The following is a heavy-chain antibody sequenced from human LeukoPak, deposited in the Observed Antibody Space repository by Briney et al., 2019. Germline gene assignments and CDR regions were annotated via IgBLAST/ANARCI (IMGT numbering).Heavy chain of an antibody. Sequence: PSETLSLTCTVSGGSISSSSYYWGWVRQPPGKGLEWIGSIYYSGSTYYNPSLKSRVTISVDTSKNQFSLKLSSVTAADTAVYYCAGYGSGSYYSDYWGQGTLVTVSS. CDR2: IYYSGST. J-gene: IGHJ4*02. D-gene: IGHD3-10*01. V-gene: IGHV4-39*01. CDR1: GGSISSSSYY. CDR3: AGYGSGSYYSDY.